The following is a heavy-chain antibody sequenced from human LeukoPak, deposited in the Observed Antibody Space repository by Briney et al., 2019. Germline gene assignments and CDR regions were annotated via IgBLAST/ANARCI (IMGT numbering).Heavy chain of an antibody. Sequence: GGSLRLSCAASGFTFSSYSMNCVRQAPGKGLEWVSSISSSSSYIYYADSAKGRLTISRDNAKNSLYLQMNSLRAEDTAVYYCASETYYYDSSGYYHYYFDYWGQGTMVTVSS. V-gene: IGHV3-21*01. CDR2: ISSSSSYI. CDR1: GFTFSSYS. CDR3: ASETYYYDSSGYYHYYFDY. J-gene: IGHJ4*02. D-gene: IGHD3-22*01.